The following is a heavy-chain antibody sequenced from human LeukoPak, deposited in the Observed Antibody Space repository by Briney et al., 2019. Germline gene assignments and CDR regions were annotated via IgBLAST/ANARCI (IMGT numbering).Heavy chain of an antibody. Sequence: ASVKVSCKASGGTFSSYAISWVRQAPGQGLEWMGRIIPILGIANYAQKFQGRVTMTRDTSTSTVYMELSSLRSEDTAVYYCARGSYYYYGMDVWGQGTTVTVSS. CDR2: IIPILGIA. J-gene: IGHJ6*02. CDR1: GGTFSSYA. V-gene: IGHV1-69*04. CDR3: ARGSYYYYGMDV.